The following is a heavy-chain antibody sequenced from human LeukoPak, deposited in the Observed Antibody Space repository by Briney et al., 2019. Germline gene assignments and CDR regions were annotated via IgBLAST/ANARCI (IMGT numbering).Heavy chain of an antibody. Sequence: GGSLRLSCAASGFTFSSYWMSWVRQAPGKGLEWVANIKQDGSEKYYVDSVKGRFTISRDNAKNSVFLQMNSLRAEDTAVYYCARLDLAVAGFYGMDVWGQGTTVTVSS. J-gene: IGHJ6*02. D-gene: IGHD6-19*01. CDR1: GFTFSSYW. V-gene: IGHV3-7*04. CDR3: ARLDLAVAGFYGMDV. CDR2: IKQDGSEK.